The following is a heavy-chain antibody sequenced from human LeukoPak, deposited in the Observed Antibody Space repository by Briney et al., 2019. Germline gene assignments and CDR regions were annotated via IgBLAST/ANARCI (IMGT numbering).Heavy chain of an antibody. Sequence: GGSLRLSCAPSGFTFSSYGMHWVRQAPGKGLEWVAFIRSDGSNKYYADSVKGRFTISRDNSKNTLNLQMNSLRAEDTAVYYCAKDPTHYRVWDYYETIGLSYWGQGTLVTVSS. J-gene: IGHJ4*02. CDR2: IRSDGSNK. V-gene: IGHV3-30*02. CDR1: GFTFSSYG. CDR3: AKDPTHYRVWDYYETIGLSY. D-gene: IGHD3-22*01.